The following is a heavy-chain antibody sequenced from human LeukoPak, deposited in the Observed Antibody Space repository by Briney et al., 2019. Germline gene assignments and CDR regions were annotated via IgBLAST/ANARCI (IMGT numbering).Heavy chain of an antibody. V-gene: IGHV3-23*01. CDR3: AKGQEYNYAVARGFFDY. J-gene: IGHJ4*02. CDR1: GFTFNTYA. CDR2: MSGFGNNT. Sequence: GGSLRLSCAASGFTFNTYAMNWVRQPPGKGLEGGSVMSGFGNNTFYADSVKGRFTISRDNSKNTLYLQMNSLRVEDTAKYYCAKGQEYNYAVARGFFDYWGQGTLVTVSS. D-gene: IGHD5-24*01.